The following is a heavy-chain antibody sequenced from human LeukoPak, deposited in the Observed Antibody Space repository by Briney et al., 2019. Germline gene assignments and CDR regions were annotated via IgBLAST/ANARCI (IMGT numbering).Heavy chain of an antibody. CDR2: INPSGTGT. CDR3: ANGYCSGGSCPTSARSSELQLWLV. V-gene: IGHV1-46*01. D-gene: IGHD2-15*01. Sequence: GASVKVSCKASGYTSTNNYMHWVRQAPGQGLEWMGVINPSGTGTSYAQKFQGRITMTRDTSISTAYMELSRLRSDDTAVYYCANGYCSGGSCPTSARSSELQLWLVWGQGTLVTVSS. J-gene: IGHJ4*02. CDR1: GYTSTNNY.